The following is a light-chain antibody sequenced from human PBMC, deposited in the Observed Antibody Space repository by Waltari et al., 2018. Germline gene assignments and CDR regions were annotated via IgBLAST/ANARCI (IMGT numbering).Light chain of an antibody. CDR2: RNK. CDR3: AAWDDSLSVSYV. Sequence: QSVLTQPPSTSGTPGQRVSISCSGSSPNIGNNYVFWYQHLPGTAPKLLIYRNKRRPPGVPDRFSGSKSGTSASLAISGLRPEDEATYYCAAWDDSLSVSYVFGTGTKVTVL. J-gene: IGLJ1*01. V-gene: IGLV1-47*01. CDR1: SPNIGNNY.